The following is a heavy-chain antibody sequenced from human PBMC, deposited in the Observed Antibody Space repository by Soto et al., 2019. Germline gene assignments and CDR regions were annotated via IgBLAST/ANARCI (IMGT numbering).Heavy chain of an antibody. Sequence: SETLSLTCTVSGGSISRYYWSWIRQSPGKGLEWIGYIHYSGSTKSNPSLRSRVTISVDTSRNQFSLKLSSVTAADTAVYYCASGDCSGGSCYSPAQYFDYWGQGTLVTVSS. CDR1: GGSISRYY. D-gene: IGHD2-15*01. J-gene: IGHJ4*02. CDR3: ASGDCSGGSCYSPAQYFDY. V-gene: IGHV4-59*12. CDR2: IHYSGST.